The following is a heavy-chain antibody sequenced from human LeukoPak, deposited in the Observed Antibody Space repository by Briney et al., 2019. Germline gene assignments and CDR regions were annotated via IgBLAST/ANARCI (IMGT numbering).Heavy chain of an antibody. CDR1: GGSISSRSYY. Sequence: SETLSLTCTVSGGSISSRSYYWGWIRQPPGKGLEWIGSIYYSGSTYYYPSLKSRVTISVDTSKNQFSLKLSSVTAADTAVYYCARDVRDSSGYYLRAFGYWGQGTLVTVPS. CDR3: ARDVRDSSGYYLRAFGY. CDR2: IYYSGST. D-gene: IGHD3-22*01. J-gene: IGHJ4*02. V-gene: IGHV4-39*07.